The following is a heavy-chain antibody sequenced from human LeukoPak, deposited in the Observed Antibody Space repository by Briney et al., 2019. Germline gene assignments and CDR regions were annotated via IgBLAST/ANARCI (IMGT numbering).Heavy chain of an antibody. CDR2: ISSSSSYI. J-gene: IGHJ6*02. D-gene: IGHD2-2*01. CDR3: ARGYCSSTSCYGMDV. CDR1: GFTFSSYS. V-gene: IGHV3-21*01. Sequence: RSGGSLRLSCAASGFTFSSYSMNWVRQAPGKGLEWVSSISSSSSYIYYADSVKGRFTISRDNSKNTLYLQMNSLRAEDTAVYYCARGYCSSTSCYGMDVWGQGTTVTVSS.